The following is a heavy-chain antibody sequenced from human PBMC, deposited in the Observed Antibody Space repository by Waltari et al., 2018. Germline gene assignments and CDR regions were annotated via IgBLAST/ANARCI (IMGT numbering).Heavy chain of an antibody. CDR3: ARGGDIVVVPAAIETFDY. CDR1: GFTFSSYW. D-gene: IGHD2-2*01. Sequence: EVQLVESGGGLVQPGGSLRLSCAAAGFTFSSYWISWVRQAPGTGLEWVANIKQDGSEKYYVDSVKGRFTISRDNAKNSLYLQMNSLRAEDTAVYYCARGGDIVVVPAAIETFDYWGQGTLVTVSS. V-gene: IGHV3-7*01. CDR2: IKQDGSEK. J-gene: IGHJ4*02.